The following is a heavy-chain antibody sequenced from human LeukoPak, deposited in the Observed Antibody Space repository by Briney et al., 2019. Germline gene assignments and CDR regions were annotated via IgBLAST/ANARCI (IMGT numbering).Heavy chain of an antibody. CDR2: INNDGSDT. V-gene: IGHV3-74*01. J-gene: IGHJ4*02. Sequence: GGSLRLSCAASGFTFSTYWMNWVRQVPGKGLLWVSRINNDGSDTAYAGSVKGRFTISRDNAKNTLYLQMNSLRAEDTAVYYCASGSSFDYWGQGTLVTVSS. CDR3: ASGSSFDY. D-gene: IGHD2-15*01. CDR1: GFTFSTYW.